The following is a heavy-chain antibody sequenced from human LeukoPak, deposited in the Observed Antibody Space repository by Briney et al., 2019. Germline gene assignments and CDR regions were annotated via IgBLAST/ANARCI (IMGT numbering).Heavy chain of an antibody. V-gene: IGHV4-61*02. CDR1: GGSISSGSYY. J-gene: IGHJ4*02. Sequence: SQTLSLTCTVSGGSISSGSYYWSWIRQPAGKGLEWIGRIYTSGSTYYNPSLKSRVTISVDTSKNQFSLKLSSVTAADTAVYYCARAGHSGWLLARWGQGTLVTVSS. D-gene: IGHD3-22*01. CDR2: IYTSGST. CDR3: ARAGHSGWLLAR.